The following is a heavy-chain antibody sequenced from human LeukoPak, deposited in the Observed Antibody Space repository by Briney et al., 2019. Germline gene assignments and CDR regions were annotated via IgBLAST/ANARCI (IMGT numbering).Heavy chain of an antibody. J-gene: IGHJ4*02. Sequence: GGSLRLSCAASGFTLSSYAMSWVRQAPGKGLEWVSAISGSGRSTYYADSVKGRFTISRDDFKSTLYLQMNSLRAEDTAVYYCAKAINRIAVAVTTLFDYWGQGTLVTVSS. CDR2: ISGSGRST. CDR1: GFTLSSYA. CDR3: AKAINRIAVAVTTLFDY. V-gene: IGHV3-23*01. D-gene: IGHD6-19*01.